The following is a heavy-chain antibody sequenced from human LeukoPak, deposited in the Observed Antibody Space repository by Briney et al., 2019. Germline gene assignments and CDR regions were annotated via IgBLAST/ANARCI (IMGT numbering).Heavy chain of an antibody. CDR2: IYYSGST. V-gene: IGHV4-59*01. D-gene: IGHD3-10*01. Sequence: PSETLSLTCTVSGGSISSYYRSWIRQPPGKGLEWIGYIYYSGSTNYNPSLKSRVTISVDTSKNQFSLKLSSVTAADTAVYYCARTSYGSGSYFDYWGQGTLVTVSS. J-gene: IGHJ4*02. CDR3: ARTSYGSGSYFDY. CDR1: GGSISSYY.